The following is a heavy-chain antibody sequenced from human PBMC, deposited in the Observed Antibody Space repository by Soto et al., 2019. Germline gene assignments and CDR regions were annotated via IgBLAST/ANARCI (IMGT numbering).Heavy chain of an antibody. D-gene: IGHD7-27*01. Sequence: PSETLSRTCSVSGDSTSNLDYFCAWIRQPPGQALEYIGYIYKSATPYYNPSFAGRVAISVDTSTSEFSLHVSSETPPDTAMHFCPRGRQCLTGRSFPNSSDYWGLG. V-gene: IGHV4-30-4*02. CDR3: PRGRQCLTGRSFPNSSDY. CDR1: GDSTSNLDYF. J-gene: IGHJ4*02. CDR2: IYKSATP.